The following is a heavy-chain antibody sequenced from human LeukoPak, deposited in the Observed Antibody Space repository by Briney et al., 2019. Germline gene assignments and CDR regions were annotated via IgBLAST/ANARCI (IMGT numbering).Heavy chain of an antibody. Sequence: GESLKISCKGSGSTFANYWIGWVRQLPGKGLEWMGIIYPGDSDTKYSPSFQGQVTMSVDKSINTAYLQWGSLKASDTAMYYCARQQLVPDHNWFDPWGQGTLVTVSS. V-gene: IGHV5-51*01. CDR1: GSTFANYW. J-gene: IGHJ5*02. CDR2: IYPGDSDT. CDR3: ARQQLVPDHNWFDP. D-gene: IGHD6-13*01.